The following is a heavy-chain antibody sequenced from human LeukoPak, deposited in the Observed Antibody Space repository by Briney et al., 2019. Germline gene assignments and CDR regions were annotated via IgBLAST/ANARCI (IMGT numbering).Heavy chain of an antibody. CDR3: AKGASAGKVDWFDP. CDR1: GFTFSNHA. Sequence: GGSLRLSCAASGFTFSNHAMTWVRQAPGPGLEWISSVTGSGGATFYAASVRGRFIISRDNSRSTLHLQMDSLRAEDTAVYYCAKGASAGKVDWFDPWGQGTLVTVSS. D-gene: IGHD6-13*01. V-gene: IGHV3-23*01. J-gene: IGHJ5*02. CDR2: VTGSGGAT.